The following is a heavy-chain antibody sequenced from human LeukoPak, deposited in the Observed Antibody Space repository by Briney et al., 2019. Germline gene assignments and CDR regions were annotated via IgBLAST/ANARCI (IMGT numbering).Heavy chain of an antibody. D-gene: IGHD6-13*01. J-gene: IGHJ4*02. CDR1: GFTFSSYE. V-gene: IGHV3-48*03. CDR2: ISSSGSTI. Sequence: GGSLRLSCAASGFTFSSYEMNWVRQAPGKGLEWVSYISSSGSTIYYADSVKGRFTISRDNSKNTLYLQMNSLRAEDTAVYYCAKEGSSSWNYYFDYWGQGTLVTVSS. CDR3: AKEGSSSWNYYFDY.